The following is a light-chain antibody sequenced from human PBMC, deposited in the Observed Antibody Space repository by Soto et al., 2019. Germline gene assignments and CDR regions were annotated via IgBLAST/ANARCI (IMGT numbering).Light chain of an antibody. V-gene: IGLV2-14*01. J-gene: IGLJ3*02. CDR2: GVS. Sequence: QSVLTQPASVSGSPGQSITISCTGTSSDVGAYNYVSWYQQHPGKAHKLMIYGVSNRPSGIPNRFSGSKSGNTASLTIAGLQADSEADYYCNSYTTTSTVVFGGGTKLTVL. CDR3: NSYTTTSTVV. CDR1: SSDVGAYNY.